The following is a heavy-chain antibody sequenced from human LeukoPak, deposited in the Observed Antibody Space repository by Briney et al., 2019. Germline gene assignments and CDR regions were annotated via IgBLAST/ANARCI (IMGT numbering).Heavy chain of an antibody. V-gene: IGHV3-30*14. Sequence: GRSLRLSCAASGFTFSSYAMHWVRQAPGKGLEWVAVISYDGSNKYYADSVKGRSTISRDNSKNTLYLYIDSLRAEATAVYYCARDSGSDSFDIWGQGTMVTVSS. CDR1: GFTFSSYA. CDR3: ARDSGSDSFDI. CDR2: ISYDGSNK. J-gene: IGHJ3*02. D-gene: IGHD5-12*01.